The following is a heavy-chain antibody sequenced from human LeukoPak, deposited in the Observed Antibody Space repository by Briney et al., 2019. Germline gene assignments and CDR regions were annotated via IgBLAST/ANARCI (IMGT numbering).Heavy chain of an antibody. D-gene: IGHD3-3*01. CDR2: ISAYNGNT. J-gene: IGHJ6*03. V-gene: IGHV1-18*04. CDR1: GYTFTSYY. CDR3: ARCPSGDFWSGYSYYYYYMDV. Sequence: ASVKVSCKASGYTFTSYYMHWVRQAPGQGLEWMGWISAYNGNTNYAQKLQGRVTMTTDTSTSTAYMELRSLRSDDTAVYYCARCPSGDFWSGYSYYYYYMDVWGKGTTVTVSS.